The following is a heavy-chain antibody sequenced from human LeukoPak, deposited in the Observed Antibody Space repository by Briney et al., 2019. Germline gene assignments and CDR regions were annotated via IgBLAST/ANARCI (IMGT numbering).Heavy chain of an antibody. CDR2: ITGGAENT. CDR1: GFTFSGHA. J-gene: IGHJ4*02. D-gene: IGHD1-26*01. V-gene: IGHV3-23*01. Sequence: GESLRLYCAASGFTFSGHAMSWVRQAPGKGLKWLSTITGGAENTYYADSVKGRFTISRDNSKNTVYLQMNSLRAEDTAVYYCAKVLSGSQDYWGQGTLVTVFS. CDR3: AKVLSGSQDY.